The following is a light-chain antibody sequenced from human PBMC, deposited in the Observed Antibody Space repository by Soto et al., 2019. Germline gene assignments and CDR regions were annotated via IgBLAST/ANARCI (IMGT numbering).Light chain of an antibody. CDR2: GAS. V-gene: IGKV3-15*01. J-gene: IGKJ1*01. CDR3: QQYSNWPWA. Sequence: EIVMTQSPATLSVSPGERVTLSCRASQSLATNLAWYQQRPCQAPRLLLYGASTRATGFPARFSGSGSGTEFTLTLSSLKSEDFAIYYCQQYSNWPWAFGQGTKVEIK. CDR1: QSLATN.